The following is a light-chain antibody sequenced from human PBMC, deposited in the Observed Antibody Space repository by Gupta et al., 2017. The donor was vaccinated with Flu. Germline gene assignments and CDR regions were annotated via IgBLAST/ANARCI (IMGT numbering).Light chain of an antibody. CDR3: QQYSASPVT. Sequence: GDRVTITCRARQGIRFWVAWYQQKPGRAPQLLIYKASSLEDGVPSRFSGSGSGTDFTLTISDLQPDDFATYYCQQYSASPVTFGGGTKL. CDR1: QGIRFW. V-gene: IGKV1-5*03. CDR2: KAS. J-gene: IGKJ4*01.